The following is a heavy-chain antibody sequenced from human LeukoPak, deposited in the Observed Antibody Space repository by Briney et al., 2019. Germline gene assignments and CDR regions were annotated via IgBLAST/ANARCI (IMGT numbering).Heavy chain of an antibody. CDR1: GYTFTGYY. CDR3: ARDGDDYGDYVNNWFDP. D-gene: IGHD4-17*01. J-gene: IGHJ5*02. Sequence: ASVKVSCKASGYTFTGYYMHWVRQAPGQGLEWMGWINPNSGGTNYAQKFQGRVTMTRDTSISTAYMELSRLRSDDTAVYYCARDGDDYGDYVNNWFDPWGQGTLVTVSS. CDR2: INPNSGGT. V-gene: IGHV1-2*02.